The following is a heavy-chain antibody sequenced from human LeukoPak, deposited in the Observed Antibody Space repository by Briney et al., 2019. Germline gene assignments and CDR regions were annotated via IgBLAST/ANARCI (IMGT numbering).Heavy chain of an antibody. D-gene: IGHD2-2*01. J-gene: IGHJ5*02. CDR2: ISTSGSTI. CDR3: AREHCSTTSYWSDT. V-gene: IGHV3-11*01. Sequence: GGSLRLSCAASGFTFSDYYMNWIRQAPGKGLEWVSYISTSGSTIYYSDSVKGRFTISRDNAKNSLYLQMNSLRAEDTAVYYCAREHCSTTSYWSDTWGQGTLVTVSS. CDR1: GFTFSDYY.